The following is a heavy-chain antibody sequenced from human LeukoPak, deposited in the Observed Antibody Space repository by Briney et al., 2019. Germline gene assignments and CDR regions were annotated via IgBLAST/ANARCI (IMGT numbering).Heavy chain of an antibody. V-gene: IGHV2-70*11. J-gene: IGHJ4*02. D-gene: IGHD6-13*01. CDR1: GFSLSTSGMC. CDR2: IEWDDDK. CDR3: ARMRVSSWYPYLDY. Sequence: SGPTLVNPTQTLTLTFTFSGFSLSTSGMCVSWIRQPPGKALERLARIEWDDDKYYSTSMKTTLTISKDTSKNQVVLTMTNMDPVDTATYYCARMRVSSWYPYLDYWGQGALVTVSS.